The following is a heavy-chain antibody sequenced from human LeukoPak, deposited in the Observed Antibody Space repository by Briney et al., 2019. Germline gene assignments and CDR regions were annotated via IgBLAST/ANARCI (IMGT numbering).Heavy chain of an antibody. CDR1: GVSISSGGYS. CDR3: ARVNYYDSSGFLTPYYYYMDV. J-gene: IGHJ6*03. CDR2: IYYTGST. V-gene: IGHV4-30-4*07. D-gene: IGHD3-22*01. Sequence: SETLSLTCTVSGVSISSGGYSWSWIRQPPGKGLEWIGYIYYTGSTYFNPSLKSRFTISVDTSKNQFSLKLSSVTAADTAVYYCARVNYYDSSGFLTPYYYYMDVWGKGTTVTVSS.